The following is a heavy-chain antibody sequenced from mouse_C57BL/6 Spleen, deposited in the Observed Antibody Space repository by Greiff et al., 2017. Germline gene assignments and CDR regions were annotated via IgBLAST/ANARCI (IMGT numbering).Heavy chain of an antibody. CDR3: TREGDYYGSSHYYAMDY. D-gene: IGHD1-1*01. J-gene: IGHJ4*01. Sequence: EVKLVESGEGLVKPGGSLKLSCAASGFTFSSYAMSWVRQTPEKRLEWVAYISSGGDYIYYADTVKGRFTISRDNARNTLYLQMSSLKSEDTAMYYCTREGDYYGSSHYYAMDYWGQGTSVTVAS. CDR1: GFTFSSYA. CDR2: ISSGGDYI. V-gene: IGHV5-9-1*02.